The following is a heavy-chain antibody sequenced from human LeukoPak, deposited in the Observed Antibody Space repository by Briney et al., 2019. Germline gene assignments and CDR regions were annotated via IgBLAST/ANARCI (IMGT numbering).Heavy chain of an antibody. Sequence: KTSETLSLTCAVYGGSFSGYYWSWIRQPAGKGLEWIGRIYTSGSTNYNPSLKSRVTMSVDTSKNQFSLKLSSVTAADTAVYYCAREEAYSGSYENWFDPWGQGTLVTVSS. V-gene: IGHV4-4*07. CDR2: IYTSGST. J-gene: IGHJ5*02. CDR1: GGSFSGYY. D-gene: IGHD1-26*01. CDR3: AREEAYSGSYENWFDP.